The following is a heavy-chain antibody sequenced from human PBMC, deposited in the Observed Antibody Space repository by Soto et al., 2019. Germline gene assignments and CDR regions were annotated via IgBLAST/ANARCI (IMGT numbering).Heavy chain of an antibody. CDR1: GFTFSSYW. D-gene: IGHD6-19*01. V-gene: IGHV3-7*01. Sequence: EVQLVESGGGLVQPGGSLRLSCAASGFTFSSYWMSWVRQTPGKGLEWVANIKQDGSEKYYVDSVKGRFTISRDNAKNSLYLQMNSLRAEDTAVYYCARSAQWLATTWLDYWGQGTLVTVSS. J-gene: IGHJ4*02. CDR2: IKQDGSEK. CDR3: ARSAQWLATTWLDY.